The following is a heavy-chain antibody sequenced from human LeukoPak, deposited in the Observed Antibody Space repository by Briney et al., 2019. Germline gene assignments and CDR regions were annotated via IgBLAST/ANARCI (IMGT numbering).Heavy chain of an antibody. CDR3: ARSIGEMATDY. V-gene: IGHV4-34*01. CDR1: GGSFSGYY. D-gene: IGHD5-24*01. J-gene: IGHJ4*02. Sequence: PSETLSLTCAIYGGSFSGYYWSWIRQPPGKGLEWIGEINHSGSTNYNPSLKSRVTISVDTSKNQFSLKLSSVTAADTAVYYCARSIGEMATDYWGQGTPVTVSS. CDR2: INHSGST.